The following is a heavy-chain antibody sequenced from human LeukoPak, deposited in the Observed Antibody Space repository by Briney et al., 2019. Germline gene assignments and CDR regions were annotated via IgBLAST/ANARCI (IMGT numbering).Heavy chain of an antibody. Sequence: ASVKVSCKGSGYIFPDYYIYWVRQAPGQGLEWMGRINPNSGGTNYAQKFQGRVTMTRDTSISTVYMELSRLRSDDTAVYYCARDGGYCSSGTICYSRAEYYYYGMDVWGQGTTVTVPS. V-gene: IGHV1-2*06. CDR2: INPNSGGT. CDR3: ARDGGYCSSGTICYSRAEYYYYGMDV. D-gene: IGHD2-2*01. J-gene: IGHJ6*02. CDR1: GYIFPDYY.